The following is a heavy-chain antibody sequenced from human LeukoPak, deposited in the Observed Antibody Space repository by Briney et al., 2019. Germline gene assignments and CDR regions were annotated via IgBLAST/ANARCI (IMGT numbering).Heavy chain of an antibody. CDR1: GGSISSYY. CDR3: ARLEMYYYDSSGFYYMDV. D-gene: IGHD3-22*01. V-gene: IGHV4-59*08. CDR2: IYYSGST. J-gene: IGHJ6*03. Sequence: SETLSLTCTVSGGSISSYYWSWIRQPPGKGLEWIGYIYYSGSTNYNPSLKSRVTISVDTTKNQFSLKLSSVTAADTAVYYCARLEMYYYDSSGFYYMDVWGKGTTVTVSS.